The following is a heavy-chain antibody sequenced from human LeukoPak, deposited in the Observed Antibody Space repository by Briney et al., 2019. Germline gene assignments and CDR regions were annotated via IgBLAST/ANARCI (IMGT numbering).Heavy chain of an antibody. D-gene: IGHD1-26*01. J-gene: IGHJ4*02. V-gene: IGHV4-4*02. CDR3: ARDGVVGARGLDY. CDR2: IYHSGST. Sequence: SGTLSLTCAVSGGSISSSNWWSWVRQPPGKGLEWIGSIYHSGSTYYNPSLKSRVTISVDTSKNQSSLKLSSVTAADTAVYYCARDGVVGARGLDYWGQGTLVTVSS. CDR1: GGSISSSNW.